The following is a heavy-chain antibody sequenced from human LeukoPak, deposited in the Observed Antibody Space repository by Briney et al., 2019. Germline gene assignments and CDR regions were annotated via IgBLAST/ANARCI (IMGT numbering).Heavy chain of an antibody. CDR2: TYYRSKWYN. V-gene: IGHV6-1*01. Sequence: SQTLSLTCAISEDSVSSNSATWIWIRQSPSRGLEWLGRTYYRSKWYNDYAVSLQGRISVNPDTSKNQFSLQLNSVAPEDTALYYCARAPHGSGCDYWGQGTLVTVSS. CDR1: EDSVSSNSAT. CDR3: ARAPHGSGCDY. D-gene: IGHD6-19*01. J-gene: IGHJ4*02.